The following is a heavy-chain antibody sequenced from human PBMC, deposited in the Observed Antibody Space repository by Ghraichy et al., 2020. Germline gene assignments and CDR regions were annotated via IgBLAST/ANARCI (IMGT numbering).Heavy chain of an antibody. Sequence: GGSLRLSCAASGFTVSSNYMSWVRQAPGKGLEWVSVIYSGGSTYYADSVKGRFTISRDNSKNTLYLQMNSLRAEDTAVYYCAKDLEGNYNFDYWGQGTLVTVSS. D-gene: IGHD1-7*01. CDR2: IYSGGST. V-gene: IGHV3-53*01. CDR3: AKDLEGNYNFDY. CDR1: GFTVSSNY. J-gene: IGHJ4*02.